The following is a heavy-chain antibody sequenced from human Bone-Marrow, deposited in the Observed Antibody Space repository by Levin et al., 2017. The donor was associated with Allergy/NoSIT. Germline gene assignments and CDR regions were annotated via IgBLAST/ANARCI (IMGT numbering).Heavy chain of an antibody. CDR1: GFTFSSYG. V-gene: IGHV1-18*01. CDR3: VRDGAFSSSWYERHYFDY. D-gene: IGHD2-2*01. Sequence: KTGGSLRLSCTTSGFTFSSYGFNWVRQAPGQGLEWLGRINVYSGNTHHAQNFQGRLTMTTDTSTNTAYMELRSLRSDDTAVYFCVRDGAFSSSWYERHYFDYWGQGTLVTVTS. J-gene: IGHJ4*02. CDR2: INVYSGNT.